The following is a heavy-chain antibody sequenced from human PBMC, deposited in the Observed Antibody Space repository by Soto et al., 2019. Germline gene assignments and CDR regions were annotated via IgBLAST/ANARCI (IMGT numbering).Heavy chain of an antibody. CDR2: ISYDGNKK. D-gene: IGHD1-26*01. Sequence: GGSLRLSCLASGFPLNSHAMHWVRQAPGKGLEWVAVISYDGNKKYYADSVKGRFTLSRDNSKNTLYLQINSLTTDDTAVYYCARVWPGTPPRYYGMDVWGQGPTVTVSS. CDR3: ARVWPGTPPRYYGMDV. J-gene: IGHJ6*02. V-gene: IGHV3-30-3*01. CDR1: GFPLNSHA.